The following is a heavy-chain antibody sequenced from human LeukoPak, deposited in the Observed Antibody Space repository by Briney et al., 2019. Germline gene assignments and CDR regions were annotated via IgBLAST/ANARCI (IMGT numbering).Heavy chain of an antibody. D-gene: IGHD6-13*01. Sequence: GRTLRLSCAHCVITFCTYAISWVPQAPGKRLDACSTISDSGATTYYADSVTARFTISRDNSQNTLYLPINSPICEAPTLHYISTMRRGYTSSSVGYWGQGALVTVSS. J-gene: IGHJ4*02. V-gene: IGHV3-23*01. CDR1: VITFCTYA. CDR3: STMRRGYTSSSVGY. CDR2: ISDSGATT.